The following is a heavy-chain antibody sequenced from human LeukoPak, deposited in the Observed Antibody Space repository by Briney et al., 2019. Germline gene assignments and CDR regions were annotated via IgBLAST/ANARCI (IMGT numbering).Heavy chain of an antibody. J-gene: IGHJ4*02. CDR1: QFTFSNYE. D-gene: IGHD3-22*01. V-gene: IGHV3-48*03. CDR2: ISRSGTTI. Sequence: GGSLRLSCAASQFTFSNYEMNWVRQAPGKGLECVAYISRSGTTILYADSVKGRFTISRDNAKNSLYLQMNSLRAEDTAVYYCARDLRSSVVSRFDYWGQGTLVTVSS. CDR3: ARDLRSSVVSRFDY.